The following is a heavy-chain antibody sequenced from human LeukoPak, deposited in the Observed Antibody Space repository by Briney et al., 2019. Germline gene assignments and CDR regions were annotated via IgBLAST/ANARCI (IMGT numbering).Heavy chain of an antibody. D-gene: IGHD2-21*02. CDR2: ISAYNGNT. V-gene: IGHV1-18*01. J-gene: IGHJ4*02. CDR1: GYTFTSYG. Sequence: GASVKVSCKXSGYTFTSYGISWVRQAPRQGLEWMGWISAYNGNTNYPQKLQGRVTMTTDTSTSTAYMELRSVRSDDTAVYYCARDVVVTAVYFDYWGQGTLVTVSS. CDR3: ARDVVVTAVYFDY.